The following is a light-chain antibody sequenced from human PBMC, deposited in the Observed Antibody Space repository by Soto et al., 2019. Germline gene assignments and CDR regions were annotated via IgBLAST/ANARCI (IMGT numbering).Light chain of an antibody. CDR1: QSVSSIY. Sequence: EIVLTQSPGTLSLSPGERATLSCRASQSVSSIYLAWYQQKPGQAPRLLIYGASSRATGIPDRFSGSGSGTDFTLTISRLEPEDFAVYYCQLYGSSRWTFGQGTKVAIK. CDR2: GAS. V-gene: IGKV3-20*01. CDR3: QLYGSSRWT. J-gene: IGKJ1*01.